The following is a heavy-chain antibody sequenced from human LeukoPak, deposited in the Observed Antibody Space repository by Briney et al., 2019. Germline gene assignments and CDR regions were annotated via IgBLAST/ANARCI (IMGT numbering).Heavy chain of an antibody. CDR1: GFTFSSYS. Sequence: GGSLRLSCAASGFTFSSYSMNWVRQAPGKGLEWVSSISSSSSYIYYADSVKGRFTISRDNAKNSLYLQMNSLRAEDTAVYYCARDQCSGANCQVALDYWGQGTLVTVSS. J-gene: IGHJ4*02. CDR3: ARDQCSGANCQVALDY. V-gene: IGHV3-21*01. CDR2: ISSSSSYI. D-gene: IGHD2-15*01.